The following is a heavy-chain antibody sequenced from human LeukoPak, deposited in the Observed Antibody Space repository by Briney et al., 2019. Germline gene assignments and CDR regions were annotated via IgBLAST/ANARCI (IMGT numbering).Heavy chain of an antibody. D-gene: IGHD1-26*01. CDR1: GGTFSSYA. V-gene: IGHV1-69*13. J-gene: IGHJ3*02. CDR2: IIPIFGTA. Sequence: ASVKVSCKASGGTFSSYAISWVRQAPGQGLEWMGGIIPIFGTANCAQKFQGRVTITADESTSTAYMELSSLRSEDTAVYYCARRATHDAFDIWGQGTMVTVSS. CDR3: ARRATHDAFDI.